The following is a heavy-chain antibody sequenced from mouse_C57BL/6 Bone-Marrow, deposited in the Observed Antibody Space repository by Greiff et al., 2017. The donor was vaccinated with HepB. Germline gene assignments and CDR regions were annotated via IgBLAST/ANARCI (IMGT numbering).Heavy chain of an antibody. CDR1: GYTFTSYW. D-gene: IGHD2-4*01. Sequence: VQLQQPGAELVMPGASVKLSCKASGYTFTSYWMHWVKQRPGQGLEWIGEIDPSDSYTNYNQKFKGKSTLTVDKSSSTAYMQLSSLTSEDSAVYYCARAGDYDDFFFDYWGQGTTLTVSS. V-gene: IGHV1-69*01. CDR2: IDPSDSYT. CDR3: ARAGDYDDFFFDY. J-gene: IGHJ2*01.